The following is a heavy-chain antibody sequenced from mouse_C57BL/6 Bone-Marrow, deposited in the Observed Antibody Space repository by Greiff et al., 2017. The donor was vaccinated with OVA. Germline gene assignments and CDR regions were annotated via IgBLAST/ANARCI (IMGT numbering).Heavy chain of an antibody. CDR3: ARNGPITTVVATRKYFDY. D-gene: IGHD1-1*01. CDR1: GYTFTSYW. J-gene: IGHJ2*01. Sequence: VQLQQSGAELVKPGASVKMSCKASGYTFTSYWITWVKQRPGQGLEWIGDIYPGSGSTNYNEKFKSKATLTVDTSSSTAYMQLSSLTSEDSAVYYCARNGPITTVVATRKYFDYWGQGTTLTVSS. CDR2: IYPGSGST. V-gene: IGHV1-55*01.